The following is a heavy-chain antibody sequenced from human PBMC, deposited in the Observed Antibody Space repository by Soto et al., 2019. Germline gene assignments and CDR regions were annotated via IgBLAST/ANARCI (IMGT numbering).Heavy chain of an antibody. Sequence: EVQLLESGGGLVQPGGSLRLSCGASGFTFKNCAMSWVRQAPGKGLEWVAVISGSGTNTDYGDSVKGRFTIARDNSKNTLYMKMNRLRDDDTAIYFCVKDQSGISWGQGTMVTVSS. CDR3: VKDQSGIS. CDR1: GFTFKNCA. CDR2: ISGSGTNT. J-gene: IGHJ5*02. D-gene: IGHD3-3*01. V-gene: IGHV3-23*01.